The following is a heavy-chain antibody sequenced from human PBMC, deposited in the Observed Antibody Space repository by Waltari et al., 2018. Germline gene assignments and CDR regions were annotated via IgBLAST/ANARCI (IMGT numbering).Heavy chain of an antibody. CDR1: GFTFSNYA. D-gene: IGHD3-10*01. J-gene: IGHJ6*02. CDR2: IAVIGSNT. V-gene: IGHV3-23*01. Sequence: EVQLLESGGGLVQPGGSLRLSCAASGFTFSNYAMSWVRQAPGTGLEWVSTIAVIGSNTYYADSIKGRFTLSMDNSKNTLYLQMNSLRVEDTAVYYCAKKGGFISGGMDVWGQGTTVTVSS. CDR3: AKKGGFISGGMDV.